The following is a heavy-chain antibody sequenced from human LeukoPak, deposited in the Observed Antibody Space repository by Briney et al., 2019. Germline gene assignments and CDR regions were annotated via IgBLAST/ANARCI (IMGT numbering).Heavy chain of an antibody. V-gene: IGHV4-34*01. CDR3: ARHSDSSGTYFDY. D-gene: IGHD6-19*01. CDR2: INHSGST. J-gene: IGHJ4*02. Sequence: SETLSLTCAVYGGSFSGYYWSWIRQPPGKGLEWIGEINHSGSTNYNPSLKSRVTISVDTSKNQFSLKLSSVTAADTAVYYCARHSDSSGTYFDYWGQGTLVTVSS. CDR1: GGSFSGYY.